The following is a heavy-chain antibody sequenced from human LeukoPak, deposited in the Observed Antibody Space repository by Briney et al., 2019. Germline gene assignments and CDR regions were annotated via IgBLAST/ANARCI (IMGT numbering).Heavy chain of an antibody. CDR3: AKVEVAGNFDY. CDR1: GFNFRTYG. CDR2: IRNDGTSK. V-gene: IGHV3-30*02. Sequence: GGSLRLSCAASGFNFRTYGMHWLRQAPGKGLEWVAFIRNDGTSKYHVDSVKGRFTISRDNSKNTLYLQMNSLRPEDTAVYYCAKVEVAGNFDYWGQGTLVTVSS. D-gene: IGHD6-19*01. J-gene: IGHJ4*02.